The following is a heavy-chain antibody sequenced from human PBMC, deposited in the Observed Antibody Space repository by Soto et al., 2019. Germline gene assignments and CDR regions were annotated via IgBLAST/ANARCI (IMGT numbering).Heavy chain of an antibody. CDR1: GHTFTGNY. CDR2: INPDGDVT. CDR3: AKSAPMDAGDKYYYDF. Sequence: ASVKVSCKASGHTFTGNYMHWVRQAPGQGLEWMGIINPDGDVTTYAHKFRGRVTSTREMSTSTSYMDLRSLTSEDTAIYYCAKSAPMDAGDKYYYDFWGQGALVTVSS. J-gene: IGHJ4*02. D-gene: IGHD4-17*01. V-gene: IGHV1-46*01.